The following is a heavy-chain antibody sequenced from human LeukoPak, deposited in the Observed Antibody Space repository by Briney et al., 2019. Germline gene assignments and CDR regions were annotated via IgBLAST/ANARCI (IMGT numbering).Heavy chain of an antibody. CDR1: GGSISSSSYY. CDR2: FNHGGST. D-gene: IGHD6-25*01. Sequence: SETLSLTCTVSGGSISSSSYYWGWIRQPPGKGLEWIGSFNHGGSTYNPSLKSRVTMSVDTSKNQFSLKLSSVAAADTAVYYCARGSGMDDYWGQGTLVTVSS. CDR3: ARGSGMDDY. V-gene: IGHV4-39*07. J-gene: IGHJ4*02.